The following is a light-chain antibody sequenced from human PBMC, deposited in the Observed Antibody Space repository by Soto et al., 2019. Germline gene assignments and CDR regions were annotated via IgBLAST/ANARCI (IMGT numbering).Light chain of an antibody. CDR2: GNR. J-gene: IGLJ3*02. V-gene: IGLV2-8*01. CDR3: QAYDYSLTASV. Sequence: QSALTQPPSASGSPGQSVTISCTGTSSDVGGYNFVSWYQQLPGAAPKLVIFGNRNRPSGVPERFSGSKSGTSASLAITGLQAEDEADYYCQAYDYSLTASVFGGGTKLTVL. CDR1: SSDVGGYNF.